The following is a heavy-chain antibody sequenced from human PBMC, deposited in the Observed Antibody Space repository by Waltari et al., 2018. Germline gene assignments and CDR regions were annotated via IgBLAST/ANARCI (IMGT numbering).Heavy chain of an antibody. J-gene: IGHJ4*02. CDR3: AKGHSGSYGLKD. CDR1: GFNFDDYA. D-gene: IGHD1-26*01. V-gene: IGHV3-9*01. Sequence: EVQLVESGGGLVQPGRSLRLSCAVSGFNFDDYAMHWVRQAPGKGLEWVSGISWNSDNIGYADSVKGRFTISGDNAKNSLYLQMNSLRPEDTALYYCAKGHSGSYGLKDWGQGTLVTVSS. CDR2: ISWNSDNI.